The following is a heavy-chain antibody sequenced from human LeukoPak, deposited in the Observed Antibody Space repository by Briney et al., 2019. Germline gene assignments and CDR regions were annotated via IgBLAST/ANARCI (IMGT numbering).Heavy chain of an antibody. V-gene: IGHV3-21*01. CDR3: ARDATIFGVGDNWFDP. Sequence: GGPLSLPCAPSGFPLRSHSMNGVRRAPGRGRKGAYSISSSSSYIYYADSVKGRFTISRDNAKNSLYLQMNSLRAEDTAVYYCARDATIFGVGDNWFDPWGQGTLVTVSS. CDR2: ISSSSSYI. D-gene: IGHD3-3*01. CDR1: GFPLRSHS. J-gene: IGHJ5*02.